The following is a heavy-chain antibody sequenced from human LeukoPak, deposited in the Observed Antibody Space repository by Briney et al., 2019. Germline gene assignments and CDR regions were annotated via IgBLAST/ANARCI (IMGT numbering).Heavy chain of an antibody. V-gene: IGHV3-66*01. J-gene: IGHJ5*02. CDR2: IYRGGDT. Sequence: GGSLRLSCAASGFTFSTNYMSWVRQAPGKGPEWISIIYRGGDTNYRESVKGRFTIYRDISKNTLYLQMDRQRVEDTAVYYCARDKRYCSSGRCWGVQFGPWGQGTLVTVSS. D-gene: IGHD2-15*01. CDR1: GFTFSTNY. CDR3: ARDKRYCSSGRCWGVQFGP.